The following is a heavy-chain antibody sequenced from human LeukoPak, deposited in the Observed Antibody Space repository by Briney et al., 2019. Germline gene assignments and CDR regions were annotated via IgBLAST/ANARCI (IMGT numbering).Heavy chain of an antibody. Sequence: SETLSLTCTVSGGSISSSSYYWGWIRQPPGKGLEWIGSIYYSGSTYYNPSLKSRVTISVDTSKNQFSLKLSSVTAADTAVYYCAGCGMATICYFDYWGQGTLVSVSS. CDR1: GGSISSSSYY. J-gene: IGHJ4*02. CDR3: AGCGMATICYFDY. D-gene: IGHD5-24*01. V-gene: IGHV4-39*07. CDR2: IYYSGST.